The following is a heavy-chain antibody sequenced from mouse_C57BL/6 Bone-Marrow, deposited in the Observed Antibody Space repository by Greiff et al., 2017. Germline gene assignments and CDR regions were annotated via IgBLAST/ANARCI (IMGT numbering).Heavy chain of an antibody. J-gene: IGHJ1*03. CDR1: GFTFSDYY. D-gene: IGHD1-1*01. CDR2: ISNGGGST. V-gene: IGHV5-12*01. CDR3: ARHYGSSWYFDV. Sequence: EVQLVESGGGLVQPGGSLKLSCAASGFTFSDYYMYWVRQTPEKRLEWVAYISNGGGSTYYPDTVKGRFTISRDNAKNTLYLQMSRLKSEDTAMYYCARHYGSSWYFDVGGTGTTVTVSS.